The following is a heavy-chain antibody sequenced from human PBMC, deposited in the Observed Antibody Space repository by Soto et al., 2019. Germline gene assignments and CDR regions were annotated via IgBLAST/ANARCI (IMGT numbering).Heavy chain of an antibody. CDR1: GGTFSSYA. J-gene: IGHJ4*02. CDR3: TSPRASGLF. Sequence: ASVKVSCKASGGTFSSYAFNWVRQAPGQGLEWMGAITPIFGTPNYAQGFQGRVTISADESTTTVYMELGSLRRDDTAVYYCTSPRASGLFWGQGSLVTVSS. V-gene: IGHV1-69*13. CDR2: ITPIFGTP.